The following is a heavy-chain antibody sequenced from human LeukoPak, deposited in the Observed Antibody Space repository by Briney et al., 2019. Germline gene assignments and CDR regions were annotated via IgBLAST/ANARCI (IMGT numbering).Heavy chain of an antibody. D-gene: IGHD3-22*01. CDR3: AASLVVPYYYYYMDV. V-gene: IGHV3-23*01. CDR2: ISGSGGST. CDR1: GFTFDDYA. Sequence: GGSLRLSCAASGFTFDDYAMHWVRQAPGKGLEWVSAISGSGGSTYYADSVKGRFTISRDNSKNTLYLQMNSLRAEDTAVYYCAASLVVPYYYYYMDVWGKGTTVTVSS. J-gene: IGHJ6*03.